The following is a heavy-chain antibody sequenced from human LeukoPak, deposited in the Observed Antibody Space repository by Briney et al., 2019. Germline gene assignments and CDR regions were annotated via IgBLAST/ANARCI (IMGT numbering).Heavy chain of an antibody. CDR1: GGTFSSYA. V-gene: IGHV1-69*13. CDR2: IIPIFGTA. J-gene: IGHJ5*02. CDR3: ARSYLDTAMVYNWFDP. Sequence: SVKVSCKASGGTFSSYAISWVRQAPGQGLEWMGVIIPIFGTANYAQKFQGRVTITADESTSTAYMELSSLRSEDTAVYYCARSYLDTAMVYNWFDPWGQGTLVTVSS. D-gene: IGHD5-18*01.